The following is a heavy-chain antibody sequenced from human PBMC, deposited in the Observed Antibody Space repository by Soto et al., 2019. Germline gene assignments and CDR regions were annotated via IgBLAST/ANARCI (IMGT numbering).Heavy chain of an antibody. J-gene: IGHJ4*02. V-gene: IGHV3-30*18. CDR2: ALNDGSSK. Sequence: QVQLVESGGRVAQPGRSLRLSCVGSGFTFRTSGMHWVRQAPGKDLEWVAVALNDGSSKFYADSVKGRFTISRDDSKNTLYLEMNRLRAEDTAVYYCVKDVGIAVALDSWGPGTLVTVSA. CDR1: GFTFRTSG. D-gene: IGHD6-19*01. CDR3: VKDVGIAVALDS.